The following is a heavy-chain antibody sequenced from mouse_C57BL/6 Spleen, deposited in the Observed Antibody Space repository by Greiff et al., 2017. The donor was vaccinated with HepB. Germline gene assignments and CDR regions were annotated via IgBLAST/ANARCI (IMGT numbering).Heavy chain of an antibody. D-gene: IGHD1-1*01. Sequence: EVKLVESGGGLVKPGGSLKLSCAASGFTFSSYAMSWVRQTPEKRLEWVATISDGGSYTYYPDNVKGRFTISRDNAKNNLYLQMSHLKSEDTAMYYCARAGSSWYFDVWGTGTTVTVSS. J-gene: IGHJ1*03. CDR2: ISDGGSYT. CDR3: ARAGSSWYFDV. V-gene: IGHV5-4*03. CDR1: GFTFSSYA.